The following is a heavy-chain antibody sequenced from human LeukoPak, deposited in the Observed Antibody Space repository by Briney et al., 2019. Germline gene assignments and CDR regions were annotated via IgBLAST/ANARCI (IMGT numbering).Heavy chain of an antibody. CDR2: ISCTGEYT. V-gene: IGHV3-23*01. CDR3: AKDRPNYYGSDGHYYRRNGDY. J-gene: IGHJ4*02. D-gene: IGHD3-22*01. CDR1: RFTFNTFW. Sequence: GGSLRLSCAASRFTFNTFWMSWLRQAPGKGLEWVSSISCTGEYTYHTVSVKGRFTISRDNSKTTLYLHMNSLRGEDTAVYYCAKDRPNYYGSDGHYYRRNGDYWGQGTLVTVSS.